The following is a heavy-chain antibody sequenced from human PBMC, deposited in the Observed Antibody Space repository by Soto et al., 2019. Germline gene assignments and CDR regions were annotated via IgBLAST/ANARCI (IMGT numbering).Heavy chain of an antibody. CDR1: GYTFTGYY. CDR3: ARDAYYYDSSGYYTQFDY. Sequence: QVQLVQSGAEVKKPGASVKVSCKASGYTFTGYYMHWVRQAPGQGLEWMGWINPNSGGTNYAQKFQGWVNMTRDTSISTAYMELSRLRSDDTAVYYCARDAYYYDSSGYYTQFDYWGQGTLVTVSS. D-gene: IGHD3-22*01. J-gene: IGHJ4*02. CDR2: INPNSGGT. V-gene: IGHV1-2*04.